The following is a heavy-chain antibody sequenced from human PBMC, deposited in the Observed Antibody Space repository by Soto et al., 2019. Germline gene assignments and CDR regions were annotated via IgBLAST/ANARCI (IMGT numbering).Heavy chain of an antibody. D-gene: IGHD6-13*01. Sequence: PSETLSLTCAVYGGSFSGYYWSWIRQPPGKGLEWIGEINHSGSTNYNPSLKSRVTISVDTSKNQFSLKLSSVTAADTALYYCAGHSLQQSFNYWGQGTQVTVSS. V-gene: IGHV4-34*01. J-gene: IGHJ4*02. CDR3: AGHSLQQSFNY. CDR1: GGSFSGYY. CDR2: INHSGST.